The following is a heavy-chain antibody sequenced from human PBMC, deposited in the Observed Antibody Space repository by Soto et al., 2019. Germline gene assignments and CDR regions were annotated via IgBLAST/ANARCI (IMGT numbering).Heavy chain of an antibody. CDR3: AGIAAAGSPYYYMDV. CDR2: MNPNSGNT. Sequence: ASVKVSCKASGYTFTSYGISWVRQATGQGLEWMGWMNPNSGNTGYAQKFQGRVTMTRNTSISTAYMELSSLRSEDTAVYYCAGIAAAGSPYYYMDVWGKGTTVTVSS. J-gene: IGHJ6*03. CDR1: GYTFTSYG. D-gene: IGHD6-13*01. V-gene: IGHV1-8*02.